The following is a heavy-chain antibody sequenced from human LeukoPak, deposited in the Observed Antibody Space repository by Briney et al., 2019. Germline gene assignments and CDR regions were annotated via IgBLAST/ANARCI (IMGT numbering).Heavy chain of an antibody. CDR1: GGSISSGDYY. CDR2: IYYSGST. Sequence: SETLSLTCTVSGGSISSGDYYWSWIRQPPGKGLEWIGYIYYSGSTYYNPSLKSRVTISVDTSKNQFSLKLSSVTAADTAVYYCARVSMVRGVMDFDYWGQGTLVTVSS. CDR3: ARVSMVRGVMDFDY. V-gene: IGHV4-30-4*01. D-gene: IGHD3-10*01. J-gene: IGHJ4*02.